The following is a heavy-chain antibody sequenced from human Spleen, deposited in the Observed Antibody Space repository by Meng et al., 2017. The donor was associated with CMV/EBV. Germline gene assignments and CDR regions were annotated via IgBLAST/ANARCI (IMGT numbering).Heavy chain of an antibody. CDR2: IIPIFGTA. CDR3: ARIYGSESGAFDI. D-gene: IGHD3-10*01. Sequence: SVKVSCKASGGTFSSYAISWVRQAPGQGLEWMGGIIPIFGTANYAQKFQGRVTITTDESTSTAYMELSSLRSEDTAVYYCARIYGSESGAFDIWGQGTMVTVSS. V-gene: IGHV1-69*05. J-gene: IGHJ3*02. CDR1: GGTFSSYA.